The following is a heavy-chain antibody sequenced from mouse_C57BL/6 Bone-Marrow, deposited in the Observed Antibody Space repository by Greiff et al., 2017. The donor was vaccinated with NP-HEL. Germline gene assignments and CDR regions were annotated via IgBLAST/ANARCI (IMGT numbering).Heavy chain of an antibody. CDR2: IDPANGNT. J-gene: IGHJ4*01. V-gene: IGHV14-3*01. CDR3: ARWGVTTMDC. Sequence: VQLKESVAELVRPGASVKLSCTASGFNFKNTYMHWVKQRPEQGLEWIGRIDPANGNTKYAPKFQGKAPITVDTSSNTAYLQLSSLTSEDTAIYYCARWGVTTMDCGGRGTSVTVTS. D-gene: IGHD2-2*01. CDR1: GFNFKNTY.